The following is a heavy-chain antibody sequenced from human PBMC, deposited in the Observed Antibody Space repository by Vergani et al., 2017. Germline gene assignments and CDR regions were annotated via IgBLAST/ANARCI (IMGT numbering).Heavy chain of an antibody. Sequence: EVQLVESGGGLVKPGGSLRLSCAASGFTFSNAWMSWVRQAPGKGLEWVGRIKSKTDGGTTDYAAPVKGRFTISRDDSKNTLYLQMNSLKTEDTAVYYCARAINSITGTTHYYYYYMDVWGKGTTVTVSS. CDR2: IKSKTDGGTT. CDR1: GFTFSNAW. V-gene: IGHV3-15*01. CDR3: ARAINSITGTTHYYYYYMDV. J-gene: IGHJ6*03. D-gene: IGHD1-20*01.